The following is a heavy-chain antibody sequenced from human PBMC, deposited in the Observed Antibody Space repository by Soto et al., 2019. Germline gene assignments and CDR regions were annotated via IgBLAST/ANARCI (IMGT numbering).Heavy chain of an antibody. V-gene: IGHV1-3*01. CDR2: INAGNGNT. Sequence: QVQLVQSGAEVKKPGASVKVSCKASGYTFTSYAMHWVRQAPGQRLEWMGWINAGNGNTKYSQKFQGRVTITRDTSASTAYMELSSLRSEDTAVYYCARIYCSGGSCYFPLDYWGQGTLVTVSS. CDR3: ARIYCSGGSCYFPLDY. CDR1: GYTFTSYA. J-gene: IGHJ4*02. D-gene: IGHD2-15*01.